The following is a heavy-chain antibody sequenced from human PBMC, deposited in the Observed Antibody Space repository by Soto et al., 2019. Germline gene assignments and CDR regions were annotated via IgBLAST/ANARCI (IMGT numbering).Heavy chain of an antibody. CDR3: ASTNYYDSSGDYVGLDY. J-gene: IGHJ4*02. CDR1: GDSITSGGHY. D-gene: IGHD3-22*01. CDR2: IYFSGDD. V-gene: IGHV4-31*03. Sequence: QVQLQESGPGLVKPSQTVSLTCTVSGDSITSGGHYWSWIRQHPGKGLEWIGNIYFSGDDNYNPSRRSRVRLSINMSENLFSLTLTSVTGADTAIYFCASTNYYDSSGDYVGLDYWGQGILVTVSS.